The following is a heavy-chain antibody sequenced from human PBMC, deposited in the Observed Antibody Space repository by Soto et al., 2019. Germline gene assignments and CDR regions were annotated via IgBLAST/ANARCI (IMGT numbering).Heavy chain of an antibody. CDR3: AMGNSSSLYGQTNRFDP. V-gene: IGHV3-33*01. D-gene: IGHD6-13*01. CDR2: IWYDGSNK. Sequence: QVQLVESGGGVVQPGRSLRLSCAASGFTFSSYGMHWVRQAPGKGLEWVAVIWYDGSNKYYADSVKGRFTISRDNSKNPLYLQRNSQRAEDTAGYYFAMGNSSSLYGQTNRFDPWGQGTRFTFSS. CDR1: GFTFSSYG. J-gene: IGHJ5*02.